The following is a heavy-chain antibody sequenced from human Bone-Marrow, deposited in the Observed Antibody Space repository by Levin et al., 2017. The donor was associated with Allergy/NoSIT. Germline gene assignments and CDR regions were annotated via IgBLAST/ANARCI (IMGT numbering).Heavy chain of an antibody. J-gene: IGHJ4*02. D-gene: IGHD6-19*01. CDR3: TISLQWLGPSFDS. CDR1: GFKFDDYA. Sequence: SLKISCAASGFKFDDYAMHWVRQAPGKGLEWVSGISWDTGSIVYADSVKGRFTISRDNAKNSLHLQMDSLRVDDTALYYCTISLQWLGPSFDSWGQGTLLTVAS. CDR2: ISWDTGSI. V-gene: IGHV3-9*01.